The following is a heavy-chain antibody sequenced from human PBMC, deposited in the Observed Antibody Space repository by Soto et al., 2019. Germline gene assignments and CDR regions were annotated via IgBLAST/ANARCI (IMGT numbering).Heavy chain of an antibody. CDR1: GGSISSSSYY. Sequence: QLQLQESGPGLVKPSETLSLTCTVSGGSISSSSYYWGWIRQPPGKGLEWIGSIYYSGSTYYNPSLKSRVTISVDTSKNQFSLKLTSVTAADTAVYFCARHSTVTSFSVAYWGQGTLVTVSS. CDR2: IYYSGST. CDR3: ARHSTVTSFSVAY. J-gene: IGHJ4*02. V-gene: IGHV4-39*01. D-gene: IGHD4-17*01.